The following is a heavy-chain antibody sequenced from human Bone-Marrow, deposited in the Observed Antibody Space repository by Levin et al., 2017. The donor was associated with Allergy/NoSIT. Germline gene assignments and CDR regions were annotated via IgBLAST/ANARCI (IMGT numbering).Heavy chain of an antibody. CDR2: IRSKANSYAT. CDR3: TRHRYSSGWYYDY. J-gene: IGHJ4*02. Sequence: GESLKISCAAFGFTFSGSAMHWVRQASGKGLEWVGRIRSKANSYATAYAASVKGRFTISRDDSKNTAYLQMNSLKTEDTAVYYCTRHRYSSGWYYDYWGQGTLVTVSS. D-gene: IGHD6-19*01. V-gene: IGHV3-73*01. CDR1: GFTFSGSA.